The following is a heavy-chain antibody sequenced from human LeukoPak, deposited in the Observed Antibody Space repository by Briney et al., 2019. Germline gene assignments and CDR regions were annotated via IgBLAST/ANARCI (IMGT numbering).Heavy chain of an antibody. CDR1: GASISSHY. V-gene: IGHV4-59*11. J-gene: IGHJ6*03. CDR2: TSGSI. Sequence: PSETLSLTCAVSGASISSHYWSWIRQPPGKGLGWIGYTSGSISDNPSLKSRVAVSVDPSQNQVSLSLTSVTAADTAVYYCARVLAIFGLDTTDFYMDVWGEGTTVTVSS. CDR3: ARVLAIFGLDTTDFYMDV. D-gene: IGHD3/OR15-3a*01.